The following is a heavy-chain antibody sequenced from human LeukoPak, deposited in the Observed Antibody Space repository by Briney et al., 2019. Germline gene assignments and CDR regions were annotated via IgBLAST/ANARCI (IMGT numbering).Heavy chain of an antibody. CDR1: GGSISTYY. CDR2: INYSGYT. D-gene: IGHD1-1*01. CDR3: ARVAIQGGYWSFDL. Sequence: PSETLSLTCTVSGGSISTYYWSWIRQPPGKGLEWIGYINYSGYTNYNPSLKTLGTTFVDTSKNQASLKLSSVIAADTAVYYCARVAIQGGYWSFDLWGGGTLVTVSS. J-gene: IGHJ2*01. V-gene: IGHV4-59*01.